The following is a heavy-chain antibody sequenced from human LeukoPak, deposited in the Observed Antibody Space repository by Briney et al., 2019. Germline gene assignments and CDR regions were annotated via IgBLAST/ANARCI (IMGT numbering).Heavy chain of an antibody. CDR2: IYYSGST. Sequence: PSETLSLTCTVSGGSISSNGYYWGWIRQPPEKGLEWIGNIYYSGSTYYNPSLNSRVTISVDTSKNQFSLNLSSVTAADTAVYYCARIAATTVEMATIKPFDYWGQGTLVTVSS. D-gene: IGHD5-24*01. CDR1: GGSISSNGYY. J-gene: IGHJ4*02. CDR3: ARIAATTVEMATIKPFDY. V-gene: IGHV4-39*01.